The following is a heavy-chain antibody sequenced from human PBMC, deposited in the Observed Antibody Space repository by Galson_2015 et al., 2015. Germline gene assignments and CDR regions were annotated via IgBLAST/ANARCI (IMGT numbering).Heavy chain of an antibody. CDR3: AKEASYYYASGVDY. CDR1: GFTFSNSA. D-gene: IGHD3-10*01. J-gene: IGHJ4*02. V-gene: IGHV3-23*01. CDR2: ISGDGGLT. Sequence: SLRLSCAASGFTFSNSAMSWVRQAPGKGLEWVSTISGDGGLTYYADSVKGRLTISRDNSQNTLYLQMNSLRAEDTAVYSCAKEASYYYASGVDYWGQGTLVTVSS.